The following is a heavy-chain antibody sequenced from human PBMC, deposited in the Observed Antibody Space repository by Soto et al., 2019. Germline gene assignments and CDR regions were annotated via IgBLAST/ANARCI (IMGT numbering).Heavy chain of an antibody. D-gene: IGHD5-12*01. CDR2: IYYTGST. Sequence: SETLSLTCTVSGVSISSGAYYWSWIRQRPGKGLEWTGHIYYTGSTYYNASLKSRIKISIDTSKNQFSLKLTSVSAADTAVYYCERQWASGFDIWGQGTLVT. CDR3: ERQWASGFDI. CDR1: GVSISSGAYY. J-gene: IGHJ3*02. V-gene: IGHV4-31*03.